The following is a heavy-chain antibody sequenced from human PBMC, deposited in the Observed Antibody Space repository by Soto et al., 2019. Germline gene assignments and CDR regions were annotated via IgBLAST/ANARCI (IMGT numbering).Heavy chain of an antibody. V-gene: IGHV3-43*01. D-gene: IGHD3-22*01. CDR1: GFTFDDYT. CDR2: ISWDGGST. Sequence: PGGSLRLSCAASGFTFDDYTMHWVRQAPGKGLEWVSLISWDGGSTYYADSVKGRFTISRDNSKNSLYLQMTSLRTEDTALYYCAKDSSGYTDYYYYGMDVWGQGTTVTVSS. CDR3: AKDSSGYTDYYYYGMDV. J-gene: IGHJ6*02.